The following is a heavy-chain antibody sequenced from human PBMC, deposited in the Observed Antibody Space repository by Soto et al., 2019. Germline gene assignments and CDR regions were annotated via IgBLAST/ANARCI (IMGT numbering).Heavy chain of an antibody. J-gene: IGHJ3*02. CDR2: IYHSGST. V-gene: IGHV4-38-2*02. CDR3: ARDSVFYDSSLDI. Sequence: PSETLSLTCAVSGYSISSGYYWGWIRQPPGKGLEWIGSIYHSGSTYYNPSLKGRVTISVDTSKNQFSLKLSSVTAADTAVYYCARDSVFYDSSLDIWGQGTMVTVSS. D-gene: IGHD3-22*01. CDR1: GYSISSGYY.